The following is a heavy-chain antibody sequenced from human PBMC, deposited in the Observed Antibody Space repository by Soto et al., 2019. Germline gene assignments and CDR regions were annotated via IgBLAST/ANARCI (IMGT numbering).Heavy chain of an antibody. D-gene: IGHD3-9*01. CDR3: TRDAKYYDILTGYFVNDY. Sequence: QVQLVQSGAEVKKPGASVKVSCKASGYTFSNFGISWVRQAPGQGLEWLGWISTDNGNTKSAQKFQGRVTMTADTXAXTXHMELRSLRSDDTAVYFCTRDAKYYDILTGYFVNDYWGQGTLVTVSS. CDR1: GYTFSNFG. V-gene: IGHV1-18*01. J-gene: IGHJ4*02. CDR2: ISTDNGNT.